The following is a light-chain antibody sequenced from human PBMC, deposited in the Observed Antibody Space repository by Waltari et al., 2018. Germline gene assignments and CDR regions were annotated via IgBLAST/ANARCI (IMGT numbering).Light chain of an antibody. V-gene: IGKV3-20*01. CDR3: QQYGSSPLT. CDR2: GPS. Sequence: EIVLTQSPGTLSLSPGERATLSCRASQSVSSNYLAWYQQKPGQAPRLLIYGPSSRATGIPDRFSGSGSVTDFTLTISRLEPEDFAVYYCQQYGSSPLTLGGGTKVEIK. J-gene: IGKJ4*01. CDR1: QSVSSNY.